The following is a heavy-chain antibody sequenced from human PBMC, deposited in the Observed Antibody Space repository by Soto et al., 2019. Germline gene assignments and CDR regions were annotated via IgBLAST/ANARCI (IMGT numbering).Heavy chain of an antibody. CDR2: ISSSSSYI. CDR3: ARGRVVPAAILDY. V-gene: IGHV3-21*01. J-gene: IGHJ4*02. D-gene: IGHD2-2*02. Sequence: VGSLRLSCAASGFTFSSYSMNWVRQAPGKGLEWVSSISSSSSYIYYADSVKGRFTISRDNSKNTLYLQMNSLRAEDTAVYYCARGRVVPAAILDYWGQGTLVTVSS. CDR1: GFTFSSYS.